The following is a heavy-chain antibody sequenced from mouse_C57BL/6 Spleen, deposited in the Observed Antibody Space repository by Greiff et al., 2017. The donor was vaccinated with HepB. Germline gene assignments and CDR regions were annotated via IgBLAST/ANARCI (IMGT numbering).Heavy chain of an antibody. CDR1: GFTFSSYA. J-gene: IGHJ2*01. Sequence: EVKLVESGGGLVKPGGSLKLSCAASGFTFSSYAMSWVRQTPEKRLEWVATISDGGSYTYYPDNVKGRFTISRDNAKNNLYLQMSHLKSEDTAMYYCARVYDGYYPFDYWGQGTTLTVSS. CDR3: ARVYDGYYPFDY. V-gene: IGHV5-4*03. CDR2: ISDGGSYT. D-gene: IGHD2-3*01.